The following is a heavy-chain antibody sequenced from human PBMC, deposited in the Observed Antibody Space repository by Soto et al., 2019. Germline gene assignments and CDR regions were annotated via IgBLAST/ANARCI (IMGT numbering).Heavy chain of an antibody. CDR2: IYYSGST. J-gene: IGHJ4*02. CDR3: ASSSIAGRPFDY. V-gene: IGHV4-31*03. Sequence: QVQLQESGPGLVKPSQTLSLTCTVSGGSISSGGYYWSWIRQHPGKGLEWIGYIYYSGSTYYNPTLKSRVTISVDTSKNQFYLKLSSVTAADTDVYYCASSSIAGRPFDYWGQGTLVTVSS. CDR1: GGSISSGGYY. D-gene: IGHD6-6*01.